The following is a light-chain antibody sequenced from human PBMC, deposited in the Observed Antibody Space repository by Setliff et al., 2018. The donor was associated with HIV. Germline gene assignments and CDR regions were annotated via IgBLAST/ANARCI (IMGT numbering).Light chain of an antibody. J-gene: IGLJ1*01. V-gene: IGLV2-14*01. CDR3: SSYAGTNHPYV. CDR1: GSDVAGYTY. Sequence: LTQPASLSGSPGQSITISCTETGSDVAGYTYVSWYQQHPGKAPKLIIYDVGKRPSGVSNRFSGSKSGNTASLTVSGLQAEDEADYYCSSYAGTNHPYVFGTGTKVTVL. CDR2: DVG.